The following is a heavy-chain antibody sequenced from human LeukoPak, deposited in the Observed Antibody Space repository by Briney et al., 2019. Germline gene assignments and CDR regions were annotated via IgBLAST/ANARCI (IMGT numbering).Heavy chain of an antibody. J-gene: IGHJ4*02. CDR2: IYYSGST. Sequence: SETPSLTCTVSGGSISSYYWSWIRQPPGKGLELIGYIYYSGSTNYNPSLKSRVTISVDTSKNQFSLKLSSVTAADTAVYYCARVRSSGWGKNFDFWGQGTLVTVSS. V-gene: IGHV4-59*01. CDR3: ARVRSSGWGKNFDF. D-gene: IGHD6-19*01. CDR1: GGSISSYY.